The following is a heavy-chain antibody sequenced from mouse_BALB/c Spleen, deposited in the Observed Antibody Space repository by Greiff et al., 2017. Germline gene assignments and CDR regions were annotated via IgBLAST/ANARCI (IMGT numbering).Heavy chain of an antibody. CDR2: IYPYNGGT. V-gene: IGHV1S29*02. CDR1: GYTFTDYN. J-gene: IGHJ2*01. D-gene: IGHD2-3*01. CDR3: ANDGQRDYFDY. Sequence: EVKLQESGPELVKPGASVKISCKASGYTFTDYNMHWVKQSHGKSLEWIGYIYPYNGGTGYNQKFKSKATLTVDNSSSTAYMELRSLTSEDSAVYYCANDGQRDYFDYWGQGTTLTVSS.